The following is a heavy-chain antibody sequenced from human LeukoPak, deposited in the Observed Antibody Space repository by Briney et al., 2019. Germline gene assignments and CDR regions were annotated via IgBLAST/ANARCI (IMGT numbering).Heavy chain of an antibody. CDR2: VSGSGGNT. V-gene: IGHV3-23*01. D-gene: IGHD3-22*01. CDR1: GFTFSSYA. CDR3: AKSPMIVVVTSFDY. J-gene: IGHJ4*02. Sequence: GGSLRLSCAASGFTFSSYAMSWVRQAPRKGLEWVSSVSGSGGNTYYTDSVKGRFTISRDNSKNTLYLQMNSLRAEDTAVYYCAKSPMIVVVTSFDYWGQGTLVTVSS.